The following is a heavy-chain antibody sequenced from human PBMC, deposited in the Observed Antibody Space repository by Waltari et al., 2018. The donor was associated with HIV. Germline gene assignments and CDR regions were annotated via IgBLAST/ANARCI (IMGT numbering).Heavy chain of an antibody. V-gene: IGHV3-48*01. CDR3: ARSSVPVGPLYGMDV. CDR1: GFIFSTYN. Sequence: EVQLVESGGDLVRPGGSLRLSCAAAGFIFSTYNMNWVRQAPGKGLEWLSHISGDGGIVYYADSVRGRFLISRDNAKNSLYLQMNSLRAEDTAVYFCARSSVPVGPLYGMDVWGQGTTVTVAS. D-gene: IGHD6-19*01. J-gene: IGHJ6*02. CDR2: ISGDGGIV.